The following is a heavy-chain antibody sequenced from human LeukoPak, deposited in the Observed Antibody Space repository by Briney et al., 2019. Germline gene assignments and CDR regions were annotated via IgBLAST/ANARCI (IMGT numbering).Heavy chain of an antibody. CDR2: INPNSGGT. J-gene: IGHJ3*02. CDR3: ARDGIVGANGAFDI. CDR1: GYTFTVYY. Sequence: SVKVSFKASGYTFTVYYMHWVRQAPGQGLEWMGWINPNSGGTNYAQKFQGRGTMTRDTSTSTVYMELSSLRSEDTAVYYCARDGIVGANGAFDIWGQGTMVTVSS. V-gene: IGHV1-2*02. D-gene: IGHD1-26*01.